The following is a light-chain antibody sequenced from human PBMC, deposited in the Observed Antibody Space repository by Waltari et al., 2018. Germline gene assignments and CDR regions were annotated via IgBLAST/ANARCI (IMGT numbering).Light chain of an antibody. Sequence: QSALTQPASVSGSPGQSITISCTGTSSDVGAYDFVSWYQHHPGKVPKAIIYEVNNRPSGVSSRCSASKSGNTASLTISGLQAEDEADYYCSSYTSTHIPFVFGTGTKVTVL. CDR3: SSYTSTHIPFV. CDR2: EVN. CDR1: SSDVGAYDF. J-gene: IGLJ1*01. V-gene: IGLV2-14*01.